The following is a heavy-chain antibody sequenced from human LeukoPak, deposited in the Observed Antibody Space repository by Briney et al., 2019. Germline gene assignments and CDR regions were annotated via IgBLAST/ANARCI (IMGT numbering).Heavy chain of an antibody. J-gene: IGHJ4*02. CDR2: IIPIFGTA. CDR3: ASSGRGYSYGLAD. CDR1: RGTFSSYA. D-gene: IGHD5-18*01. Sequence: ASVKVSCKASRGTFSSYAISWVRQAPGQGLEWMGGIIPIFGTANYAQKFQGRVTITTDESTSTAYMELSSLRSEDTAVYYCASSGRGYSYGLADWGQGTLVTVSS. V-gene: IGHV1-69*05.